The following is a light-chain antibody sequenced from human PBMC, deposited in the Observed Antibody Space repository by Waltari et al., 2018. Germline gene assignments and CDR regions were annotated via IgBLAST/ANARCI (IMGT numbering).Light chain of an antibody. Sequence: AIQMTQSPSSLSAYVGDRVTITCRASQGIRTELGWYQQIPGTAPKLLIYASTLGFGVPSRFSGSGSGTDFSLTIDGLQPEDFATYYCLQDYNYPLTFGGGTKVEIK. J-gene: IGKJ4*01. CDR3: LQDYNYPLT. CDR2: AS. V-gene: IGKV1-6*01. CDR1: QGIRTE.